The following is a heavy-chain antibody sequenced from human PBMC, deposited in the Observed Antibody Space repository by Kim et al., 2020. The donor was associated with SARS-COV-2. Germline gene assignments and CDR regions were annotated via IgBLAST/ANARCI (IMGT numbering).Heavy chain of an antibody. CDR2: ISAYNGNT. V-gene: IGHV1-18*01. CDR1: VSPGTSYG. CDR3: ASSYYDSSGYIPGIDY. Sequence: ASVKVSCKASVSPGTSYGISWVRQAPGQGLEWMGWISAYNGNTNYAQKLQGRVTMTTDTSTSTAYMELRSLRSDDTAVYYCASSYYDSSGYIPGIDYWGQGTLVTVSS. D-gene: IGHD3-22*01. J-gene: IGHJ4*02.